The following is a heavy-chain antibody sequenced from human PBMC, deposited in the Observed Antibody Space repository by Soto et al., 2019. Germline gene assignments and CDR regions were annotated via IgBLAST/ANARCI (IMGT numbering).Heavy chain of an antibody. CDR1: GFTFSSYA. J-gene: IGHJ4*02. CDR3: AKSGEVGTFDY. CDR2: ISGSGGNT. D-gene: IGHD1-26*01. V-gene: IGHV3-23*01. Sequence: GGSLRLSCAASGFTFSSYAMSWVRQAPGKGLEWVSLISGSGGNTYYADSVKGRFTVSRDNFKHRLFLQMNSLRAEDTAVYYCAKSGEVGTFDYWGQGTLVTVSS.